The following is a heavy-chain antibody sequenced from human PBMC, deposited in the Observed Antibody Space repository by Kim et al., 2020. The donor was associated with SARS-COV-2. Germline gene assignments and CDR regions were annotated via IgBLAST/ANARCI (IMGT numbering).Heavy chain of an antibody. D-gene: IGHD1-26*01. CDR1: GGSFSGYY. Sequence: SETLSLTCAVYGGSFSGYYWSWIRQPPGKGLEWIGEINHSGSTNYNPSLKSRVTISVDTSKNQFSLKLSSVTAADTAVYYCAAKGDGSSETSFDYWGQGT. CDR3: AAKGDGSSETSFDY. J-gene: IGHJ4*02. V-gene: IGHV4-34*01. CDR2: INHSGST.